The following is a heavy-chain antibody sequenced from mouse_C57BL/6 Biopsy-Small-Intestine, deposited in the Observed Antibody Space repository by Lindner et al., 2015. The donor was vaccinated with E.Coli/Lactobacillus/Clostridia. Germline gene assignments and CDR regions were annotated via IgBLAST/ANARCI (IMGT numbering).Heavy chain of an antibody. CDR1: GYSFTDFN. Sequence: VQLQESGPELVKPGASVKISCKASGYSFTDFNVNWVKQSSGKSLEWIGVINPNYGTTSYNQKFRGRATSTVDQSSSTAYMQLHSLTSDDSAVYYCAREGFLRFAYWGQGTLVTVSA. D-gene: IGHD1-1*01. CDR2: INPNYGTT. J-gene: IGHJ3*01. V-gene: IGHV1-39*01. CDR3: AREGFLRFAY.